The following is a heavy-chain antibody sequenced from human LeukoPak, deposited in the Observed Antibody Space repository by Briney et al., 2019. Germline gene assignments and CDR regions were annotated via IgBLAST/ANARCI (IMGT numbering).Heavy chain of an antibody. J-gene: IGHJ6*02. Sequence: ASVKVSCKASGYTFINYAINWVRQAPGQGLEWMGGISAYNGNTNYAQNLQGRVTMTTDTSTNTAYMELRSLRSDDTAVYYCARYSSGGDPYGMDVWGQGPTVTVPS. V-gene: IGHV1-18*01. CDR3: ARYSSGGDPYGMDV. D-gene: IGHD6-19*01. CDR1: GYTFINYA. CDR2: ISAYNGNT.